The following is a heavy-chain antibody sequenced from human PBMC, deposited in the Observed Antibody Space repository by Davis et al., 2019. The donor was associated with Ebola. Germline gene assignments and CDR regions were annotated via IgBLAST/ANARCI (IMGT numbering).Heavy chain of an antibody. CDR2: IKQDGSEK. CDR3: TSITMVQGVMPDY. D-gene: IGHD3-10*01. CDR1: GFTVSSNY. J-gene: IGHJ4*02. Sequence: PGGSLRLSCAASGFTVSSNYMSWVRQAPGKGLEWVANIKQDGSEKYYVDSVKGRFTISRDNAKNSLYLQMNSLRAEDTAVYYCTSITMVQGVMPDYWGQGTLVTVSS. V-gene: IGHV3-7*03.